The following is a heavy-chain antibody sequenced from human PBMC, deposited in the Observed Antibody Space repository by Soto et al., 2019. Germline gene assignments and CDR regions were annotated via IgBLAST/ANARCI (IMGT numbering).Heavy chain of an antibody. V-gene: IGHV3-30*18. CDR3: TKDTTDFDL. CDR2: ISHDASMQ. D-gene: IGHD2-2*01. Sequence: PGGSLRLSCAASGFTCIRDGMHWVRQAPGKGLEWLAAISHDASMQYYADSVKGRFTISRDDSKNTLYLQMTSLRGEDTAVYYCTKDTTDFDLWGRGTLVTVSS. CDR1: GFTCIRDG. J-gene: IGHJ2*01.